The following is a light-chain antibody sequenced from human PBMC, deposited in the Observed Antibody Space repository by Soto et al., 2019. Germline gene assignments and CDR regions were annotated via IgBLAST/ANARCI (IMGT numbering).Light chain of an antibody. CDR3: QQYDTSPIT. CDR1: QSVSSSY. Sequence: EIVLTQSPGTLSLSPGERATLSCRASQSVSSSYLAWYQQKPGQAPRLLIYGGSTRATGIPDRFSGSGSGTDFTLTISRLEPEDFAVYYCQQYDTSPITFGQGTRLEIK. J-gene: IGKJ5*01. CDR2: GGS. V-gene: IGKV3-20*01.